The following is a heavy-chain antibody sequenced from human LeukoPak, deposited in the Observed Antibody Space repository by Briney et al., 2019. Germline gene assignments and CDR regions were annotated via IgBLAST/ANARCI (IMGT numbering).Heavy chain of an antibody. J-gene: IGHJ4*02. V-gene: IGHV3-30*02. CDR3: AKVTTGPDSSSWPATNDY. CDR2: IRYDGSNK. CDR1: RFTFSSYG. D-gene: IGHD6-13*01. Sequence: PGGSLRLSCVGSRFTFSSYGMHWVRQAPGKGLEWVAFIRYDGSNKYYADSVKGRFTISRDNSKNTLYLQMNSLRAEDTAVYYCAKVTTGPDSSSWPATNDYWGQGTLVTVSS.